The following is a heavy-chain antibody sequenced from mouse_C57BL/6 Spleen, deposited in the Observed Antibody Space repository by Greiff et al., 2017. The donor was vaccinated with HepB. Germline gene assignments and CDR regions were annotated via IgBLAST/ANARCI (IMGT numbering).Heavy chain of an antibody. V-gene: IGHV1-9*01. D-gene: IGHD3-2*02. CDR2: ILPGRGST. Sequence: VQLQQSGAELMKPGASVKLSCKATGYTFTGYWIEWVKQRPGHGLEWIGEILPGRGSTNYNEKFKGKATFTADTSSNTAYMQLSSLTTEDSAIYYCARQAHYYAMDYWGQGTSVTVSS. CDR3: ARQAHYYAMDY. J-gene: IGHJ4*01. CDR1: GYTFTGYW.